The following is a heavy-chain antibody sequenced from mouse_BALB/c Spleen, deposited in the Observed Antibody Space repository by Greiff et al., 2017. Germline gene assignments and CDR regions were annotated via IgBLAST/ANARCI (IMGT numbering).Heavy chain of an antibody. V-gene: IGHV3-2*02. CDR1: GYSITSDYA. CDR2: ISYSGST. Sequence: ESGPGLVKPSQSLSLTCTVTGYSITSDYAWNWIRQFPGNKLEWMGYISYSGSTSYNPSLKSRISITRDTSKNQFFLQLNSVTTEDTATYYGARSELTTVVGAMDYWGQGTSVTVSS. J-gene: IGHJ4*01. D-gene: IGHD1-1*01. CDR3: ARSELTTVVGAMDY.